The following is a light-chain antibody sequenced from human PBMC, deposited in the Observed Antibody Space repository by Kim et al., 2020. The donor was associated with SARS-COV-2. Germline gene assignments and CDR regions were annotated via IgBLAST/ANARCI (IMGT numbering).Light chain of an antibody. J-gene: IGKJ1*01. CDR3: QQYGSSGT. Sequence: ENVLTQSPGTLSLSPGERATLSCRARQSVSSNYLAWYQQKPGQAPRLLIYGASNRATGIPDRFSGGGSGTDFTLTINRLEPEDFAVYYCQQYGSSGTFGQGTKVDIK. V-gene: IGKV3-20*01. CDR1: QSVSSNY. CDR2: GAS.